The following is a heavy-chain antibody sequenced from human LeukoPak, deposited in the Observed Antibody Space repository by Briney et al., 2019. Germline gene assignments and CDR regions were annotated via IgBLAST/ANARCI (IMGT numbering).Heavy chain of an antibody. CDR3: ARLKKGFTFDY. V-gene: IGHV4-61*02. CDR2: IYTIGMT. J-gene: IGHJ4*02. Sequence: DWIARIYTIGMTNYIPSRKSRVTISVEKSKKQFSLKLSSVTAADTAVYYCARLKKGFTFDYWGQGTLVTVSS.